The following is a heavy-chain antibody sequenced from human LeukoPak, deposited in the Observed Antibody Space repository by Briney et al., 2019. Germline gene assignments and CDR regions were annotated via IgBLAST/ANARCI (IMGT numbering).Heavy chain of an antibody. D-gene: IGHD6-6*01. CDR1: GGSISSGDYY. Sequence: PSETLSLTCTVSGGSISSGDYYWSWIRQPPGKGLEWIGYIYYSGSTYYNPSLKSRVTISVDTSKNQFSLKLSSVTAADTAVYYCARDGGIAARGGFDYWGQGTLVTVSS. CDR3: ARDGGIAARGGFDY. J-gene: IGHJ4*02. CDR2: IYYSGST. V-gene: IGHV4-30-4*08.